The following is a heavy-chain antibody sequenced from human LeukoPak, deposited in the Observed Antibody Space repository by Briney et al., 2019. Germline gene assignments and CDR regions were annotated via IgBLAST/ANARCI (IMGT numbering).Heavy chain of an antibody. CDR1: GFTFDDYA. CDR2: ISWNSGSI. V-gene: IGHV3-9*01. CDR3: AKGYSYGLADAFDI. J-gene: IGHJ3*02. D-gene: IGHD5-18*01. Sequence: GRALRLSCAASGFTFDDYAMHWVRQAPGKGLGWVSGISWNSGSIGYADSVQGRFTISRDNAKNSLYLQMNSLRAEATALYYCAKGYSYGLADAFDIWGQRTMVTVSS.